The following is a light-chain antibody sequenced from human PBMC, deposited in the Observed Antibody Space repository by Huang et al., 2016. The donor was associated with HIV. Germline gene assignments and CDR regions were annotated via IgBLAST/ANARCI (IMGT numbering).Light chain of an antibody. CDR3: QQRSNWLGT. Sequence: EIVLTQSPATLSLSPGERATLSCRASQSVSSYLAWYQQKPAQAPRLLIYDASNRATGIPARFRGSGSGTDFTLTISSLEPEDFAVYYCQQRSNWLGTFGPGTKVDIK. CDR1: QSVSSY. J-gene: IGKJ3*01. V-gene: IGKV3-11*01. CDR2: DAS.